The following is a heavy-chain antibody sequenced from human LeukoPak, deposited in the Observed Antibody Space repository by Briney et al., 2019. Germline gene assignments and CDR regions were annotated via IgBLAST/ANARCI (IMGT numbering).Heavy chain of an antibody. Sequence: SGGSLRLSCAASGFTFSTYWMHWVRQAPGKGLVWVSRIKSDGSSTSYADSVKGRFTISRDNSKNSLYLQMNSLRTEDTALYYCTKDVPYSSGYWGQGTLVTVSS. CDR1: GFTFSTYW. V-gene: IGHV3-74*01. CDR2: IKSDGSST. CDR3: TKDVPYSSGY. D-gene: IGHD4-11*01. J-gene: IGHJ4*02.